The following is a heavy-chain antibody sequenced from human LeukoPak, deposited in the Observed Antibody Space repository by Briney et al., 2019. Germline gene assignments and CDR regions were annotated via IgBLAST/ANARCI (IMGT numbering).Heavy chain of an antibody. D-gene: IGHD3-9*01. CDR3: AKAILTGPRGGNFDY. J-gene: IGHJ4*02. CDR2: ISWNSGYM. Sequence: GGSLRLSCAASGFTFDDYAMHWVRQAPGRGLEWVSSISWNSGYMVYADSVKGRFTISRGNAKNSLYLQMNSLRAEDTALYYCAKAILTGPRGGNFDYWGQGTLVTVSS. CDR1: GFTFDDYA. V-gene: IGHV3-9*01.